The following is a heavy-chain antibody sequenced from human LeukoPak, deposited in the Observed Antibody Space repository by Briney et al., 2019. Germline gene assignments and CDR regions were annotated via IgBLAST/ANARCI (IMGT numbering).Heavy chain of an antibody. CDR1: GFTFSTKW. V-gene: IGHV3-74*03. Sequence: SGGSLRLSCAASGFTFSTKWMHWVRQVPGKGLLWVSRISGDGSSTLYADSVKGRFTISRDNAKNSLYLQMNSLRAEDTAVYYCARGNWFDPWGQGTLVTVSS. CDR3: ARGNWFDP. CDR2: ISGDGSST. J-gene: IGHJ5*02.